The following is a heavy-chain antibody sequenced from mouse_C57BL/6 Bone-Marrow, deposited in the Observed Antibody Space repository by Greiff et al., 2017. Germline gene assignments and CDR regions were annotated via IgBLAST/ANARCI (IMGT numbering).Heavy chain of an antibody. CDR3: ASRGTSWYFDV. Sequence: EVQLVESGGDLVKPGGSLKLSCAASGFTFSSYGMSWVRQTPDKRLEWVATISSGGSYTYYPDSVKGRFTISRANAKNTLYLQMSCLKSEDTAMCYCASRGTSWYFDVWGTGTTVTVSS. D-gene: IGHD2-13*01. CDR1: GFTFSSYG. CDR2: ISSGGSYT. J-gene: IGHJ1*03. V-gene: IGHV5-6*01.